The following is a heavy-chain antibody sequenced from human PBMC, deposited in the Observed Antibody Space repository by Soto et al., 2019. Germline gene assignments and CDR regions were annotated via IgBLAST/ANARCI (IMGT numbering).Heavy chain of an antibody. CDR3: ARAYGAGSFDF. CDR2: VNPNTGNT. J-gene: IGHJ5*01. CDR1: GYTFRSYD. V-gene: IGHV1-8*01. Sequence: QVQLVQSGAEVKKPGASVKVSSTASGYTFRSYDIRWVRQATGQGLEWMGWVNPNTGNTGYAQRFQGRVTMTRDISKSTAYMELSRLTSEDTTIYYCARAYGAGSFDFWGPGTLVSVSS. D-gene: IGHD3-10*01.